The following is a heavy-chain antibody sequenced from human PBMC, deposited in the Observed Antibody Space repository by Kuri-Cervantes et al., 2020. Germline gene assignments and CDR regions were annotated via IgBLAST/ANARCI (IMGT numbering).Heavy chain of an antibody. CDR3: ARVAGYCSSTSCQRRGKRGYYFDY. CDR1: GGSISSHY. J-gene: IGHJ4*02. CDR2: VYYSGST. D-gene: IGHD2-2*01. V-gene: IGHV4-59*11. Sequence: SETLSLTCTVSGGSISSHYWSWFRQPPGKGLEYIGYVYYSGSTNYNPSPKSRVTISVDTSRNQFSLKLDSVTAADTAVYYCARVAGYCSSTSCQRRGKRGYYFDYWGQGTLVTVSS.